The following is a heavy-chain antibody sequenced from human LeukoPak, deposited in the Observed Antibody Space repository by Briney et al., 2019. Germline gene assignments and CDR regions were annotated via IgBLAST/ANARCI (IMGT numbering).Heavy chain of an antibody. V-gene: IGHV4-4*09. D-gene: IGHD6-6*01. CDR1: GGSISSYY. CDR3: ARHPYSSSSSSSYYMDV. J-gene: IGHJ6*03. Sequence: PSETLSLTCTVSGGSISSYYWSWIRQPPGKGLEWIGYIYTSGSTNYNPSLKSRVTISVDTSKNQFSLKLSSVTVADTAVYYCARHPYSSSSSSSYYMDVWGKGTTVTVSS. CDR2: IYTSGST.